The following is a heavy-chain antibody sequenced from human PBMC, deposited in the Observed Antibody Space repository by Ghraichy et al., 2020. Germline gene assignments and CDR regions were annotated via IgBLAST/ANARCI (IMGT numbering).Heavy chain of an antibody. Sequence: ESLNISCTVSGGSISSSSYYWGWIRQPPGKGLEWIGSIYYSGSTYYNPSLKSRVTISVDTSMNQFSLKLSSVTAADTAVYYCARGTRQDFWSGPITPYDYWGQGTLVTVSS. V-gene: IGHV4-39*07. J-gene: IGHJ4*02. CDR2: IYYSGST. CDR3: ARGTRQDFWSGPITPYDY. CDR1: GGSISSSSYY. D-gene: IGHD3-3*01.